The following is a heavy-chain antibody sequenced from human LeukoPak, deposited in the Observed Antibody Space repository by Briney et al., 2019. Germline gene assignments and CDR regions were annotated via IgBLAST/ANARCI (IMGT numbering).Heavy chain of an antibody. V-gene: IGHV4-39*07. J-gene: IGHJ6*03. D-gene: IGHD2-15*01. CDR3: ARRPDSQGYCSGGSCYKGDYYYMDV. CDR1: GGSISSSSYY. Sequence: SETLSLTCTVSGGSISSSSYYWGRIRQPPGKGLEWIGSIYYSGSTYYNPSLKSRVTISVDTSKNQFSLKLSSVTAADTAVYYCARRPDSQGYCSGGSCYKGDYYYMDVWGKGTTVTISS. CDR2: IYYSGST.